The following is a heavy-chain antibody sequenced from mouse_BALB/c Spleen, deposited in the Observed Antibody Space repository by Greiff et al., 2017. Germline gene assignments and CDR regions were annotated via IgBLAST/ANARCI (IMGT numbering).Heavy chain of an antibody. CDR3: TIGGSGGWFAY. Sequence: VQLQQPGAELVRPGASVKLSCKASGYTFTSYWINWVKQRPGQGLEWIGNIYPSDSYTNYNQKFKDKATLTVDKSSSTAYMQLSSPTSEDSAVYYCTIGGSGGWFAYWGQGTLVTVSA. D-gene: IGHD1-1*01. CDR2: IYPSDSYT. CDR1: GYTFTSYW. J-gene: IGHJ3*01. V-gene: IGHV1-69*02.